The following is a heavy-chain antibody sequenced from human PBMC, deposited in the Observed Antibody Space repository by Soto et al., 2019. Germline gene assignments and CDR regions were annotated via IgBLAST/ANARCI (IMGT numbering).Heavy chain of an antibody. D-gene: IGHD3-3*02. J-gene: IGHJ4*02. CDR1: GFTFRSHS. Sequence: PGGSLRLSCSASGFTFRSHSMNWVRQAPGKGLEWIAYISSGSSDIYYGDSVKGRVTISRDNAQNSVYLLLENLRDADTAVYYCVRDLGCISESCHGHFDHWGRGTLVTVSS. CDR3: VRDLGCISESCHGHFDH. V-gene: IGHV3-21*06. CDR2: ISSGSSDI.